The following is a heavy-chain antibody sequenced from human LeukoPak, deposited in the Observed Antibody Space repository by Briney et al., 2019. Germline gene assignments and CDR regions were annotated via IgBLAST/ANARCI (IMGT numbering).Heavy chain of an antibody. J-gene: IGHJ6*03. CDR3: ARDGYYYDSSGYPYYYYKDV. V-gene: IGHV1-46*01. CDR2: INPSGGST. CDR1: GYTFTSYY. Sequence: GASVKVSCKASGYTFTSYYMHWVRQAPGRGLEWMGIINPSGGSTSYAQKFQGRVTMTRDMSTSTVYMELSSLRSEDTAVYYCARDGYYYDSSGYPYYYYKDVWGKGTTVTVSS. D-gene: IGHD3-22*01.